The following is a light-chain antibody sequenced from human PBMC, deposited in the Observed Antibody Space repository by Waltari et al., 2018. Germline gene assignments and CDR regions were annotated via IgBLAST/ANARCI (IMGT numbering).Light chain of an antibody. CDR3: SSYAGSNTLV. Sequence: QSALTQPPSASGSPGQSVTISCTGTNSDVGTYNYVTWFQQHPGSAPKLLIYEVNKRLSVFPDRVSGSNADNRASLTVSGLQADDEAVYHCSSYAGSNTLVFGGGTKLTVL. V-gene: IGLV2-8*01. J-gene: IGLJ2*01. CDR2: EVN. CDR1: NSDVGTYNY.